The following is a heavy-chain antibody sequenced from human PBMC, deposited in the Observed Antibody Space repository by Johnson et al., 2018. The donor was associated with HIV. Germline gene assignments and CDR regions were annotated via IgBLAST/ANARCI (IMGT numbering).Heavy chain of an antibody. CDR1: GFTFSSYA. D-gene: IGHD5-18*01. J-gene: IGHJ3*02. CDR3: ARVEQQLWLRGALDI. Sequence: QVQLVESGGVVVQPGRSLRLSCAASGFTFSSYAMHWVRQAPGKGLEWVAVISYDGSNKYYADSVKGRFTISRDNSKNTLYLQMNSLRAEDTAVYYCARVEQQLWLRGALDIWGQGTMVTVSS. CDR2: ISYDGSNK. V-gene: IGHV3-30*04.